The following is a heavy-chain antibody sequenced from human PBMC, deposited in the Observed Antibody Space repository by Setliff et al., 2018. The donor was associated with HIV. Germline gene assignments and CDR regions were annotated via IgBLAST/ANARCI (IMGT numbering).Heavy chain of an antibody. CDR3: TTDLGLGAQLLPFDY. D-gene: IGHD1-26*01. CDR1: GFTFSNAW. J-gene: IGHJ4*02. Sequence: GGSLRLSCAASGFTFSNAWMSWVRQAPGKGLEWVGRIKSKTDGGTTDYAAPVKGRFTISRDDSKNTLYLQMNSLKTEDTAVYYCTTDLGLGAQLLPFDYWGQGTLVTVSS. CDR2: IKSKTDGGTT. V-gene: IGHV3-15*01.